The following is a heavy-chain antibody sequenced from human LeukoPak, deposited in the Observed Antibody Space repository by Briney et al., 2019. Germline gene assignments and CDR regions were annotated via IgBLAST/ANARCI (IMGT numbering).Heavy chain of an antibody. J-gene: IGHJ4*02. V-gene: IGHV3-23*01. CDR1: GFSFSSFA. Sequence: GGSLRLSCAASGFSFSSFAMNWVRQAPGKGLEWVSTIGGRGGNTYYADSVKGRFTISRDNPKNTLYLQMNSLRAEDTAVYYCARTRYGDYWGQGTLVTVSS. D-gene: IGHD4-17*01. CDR2: IGGRGGNT. CDR3: ARTRYGDY.